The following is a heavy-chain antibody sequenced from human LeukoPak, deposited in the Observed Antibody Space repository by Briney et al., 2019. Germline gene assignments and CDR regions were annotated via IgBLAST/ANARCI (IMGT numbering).Heavy chain of an antibody. CDR3: ARHPELYFFDY. Sequence: SETLSLTCTVSGASISSYYWSWIRQPPGKGLEWIGYIFYSGSTNYNPSLKSGVTISADTSKNQVSLTLSSVTAADTAVYYCARHPELYFFDYWGQGTLVTVSS. CDR1: GASISSYY. CDR2: IFYSGST. V-gene: IGHV4-59*08. D-gene: IGHD3-10*01. J-gene: IGHJ4*02.